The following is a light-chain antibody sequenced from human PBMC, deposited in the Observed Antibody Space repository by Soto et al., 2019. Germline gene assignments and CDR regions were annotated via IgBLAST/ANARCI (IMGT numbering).Light chain of an antibody. V-gene: IGLV1-47*02. J-gene: IGLJ1*01. CDR2: YSN. CDR1: DSNIGSNS. Sequence: QSVLTQPPSASGTAGQVVTISCSGGDSNIGSNSVYWYQPPPRMPPKPLIYYSNPRPPGVPARFPGSRSGTSASPALVGLRSEDEAIYYWAAGDASLGACVFGKGTKVTAL. CDR3: AAGDASLGACV.